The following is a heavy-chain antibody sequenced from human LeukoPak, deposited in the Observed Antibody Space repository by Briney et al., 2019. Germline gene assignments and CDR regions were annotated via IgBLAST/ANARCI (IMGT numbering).Heavy chain of an antibody. J-gene: IGHJ6*02. V-gene: IGHV3-23*01. Sequence: PGGSLRLSCAASGFTFSSYAMSWVRQAPGRGLEWVSAISGSGGSTYYADSVKGRFTISRDNSKNTLYLQMNSLRAEDTAVYYCAKDNYYDFWSGYPPDYYGMDVWGQGTTVTVSS. CDR1: GFTFSSYA. CDR2: ISGSGGST. D-gene: IGHD3-3*01. CDR3: AKDNYYDFWSGYPPDYYGMDV.